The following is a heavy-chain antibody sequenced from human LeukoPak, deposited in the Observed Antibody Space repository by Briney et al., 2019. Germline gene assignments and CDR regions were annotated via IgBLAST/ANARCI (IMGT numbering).Heavy chain of an antibody. Sequence: PGGSLRLSCAASGFTFSSYSMNWVRQAPGKGLEWVSSISSSSSYIYYADSVKGRFTISRDNAKNSLYLQMNSLRAEDTAVYYCARDLGDGYNGIYYYMDVWGKGTTVTVSS. J-gene: IGHJ6*03. CDR2: ISSSSSYI. D-gene: IGHD5-24*01. CDR3: ARDLGDGYNGIYYYMDV. CDR1: GFTFSSYS. V-gene: IGHV3-21*01.